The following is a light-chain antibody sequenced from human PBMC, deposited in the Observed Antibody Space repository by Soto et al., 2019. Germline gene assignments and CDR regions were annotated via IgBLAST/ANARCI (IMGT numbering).Light chain of an antibody. CDR1: QSVSTNY. Sequence: EIVLTQSPGTLSLSPGERATLSCRASQSVSTNYLAWYQRKPGQAPRLLIYGASYRATDIPNRFSGSGSGTDLTLTITRLKAEDFAVYYCQQYGSSPPTFGQGTKVEIK. CDR2: GAS. J-gene: IGKJ1*01. V-gene: IGKV3-20*01. CDR3: QQYGSSPPT.